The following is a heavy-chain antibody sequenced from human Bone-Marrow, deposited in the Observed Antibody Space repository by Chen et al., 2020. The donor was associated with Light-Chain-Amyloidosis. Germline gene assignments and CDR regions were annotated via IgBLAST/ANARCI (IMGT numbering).Heavy chain of an antibody. CDR3: AKDISYDDILPGYPADAFDI. CDR1: GFAFGGYA. Sequence: EVQLVESGGGLLQRGGSLRLPWAAHGFAFGGYARSWCLQAPGRGLEWVSSISGSGGSRYYGDSVKGRLTISRDNSKNELLLQVNSLRAEDTAVYYCAKDISYDDILPGYPADAFDIWGQGTMVTVSS. CDR2: ISGSGGSR. D-gene: IGHD3-9*01. J-gene: IGHJ3*02. V-gene: IGHV3-23*04.